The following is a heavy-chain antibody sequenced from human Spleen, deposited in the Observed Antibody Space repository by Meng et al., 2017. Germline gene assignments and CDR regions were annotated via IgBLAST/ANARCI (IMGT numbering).Heavy chain of an antibody. Sequence: SETLSLTCTVSGDPTSSSFWSWIRQPPGKGLEWIAYTYYSGSTNYNPSLKSRVTMSVDKSKKQFSLKMRSVTAADTAVYYCARRGDGYDSWYFDLWGRGTLVTVSS. J-gene: IGHJ2*01. CDR1: GDPTSSSF. D-gene: IGHD5-12*01. V-gene: IGHV4-59*01. CDR3: ARRGDGYDSWYFDL. CDR2: TYYSGST.